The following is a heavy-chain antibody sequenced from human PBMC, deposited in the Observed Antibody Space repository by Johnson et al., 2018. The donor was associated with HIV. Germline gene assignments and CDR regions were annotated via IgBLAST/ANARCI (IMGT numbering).Heavy chain of an antibody. CDR3: NTDAFDI. J-gene: IGHJ3*02. CDR1: GFTVSSNY. Sequence: VQLVESGGGLVQPGGSLRLSCAASGFTVSSNYMSWVRQPPGKGLEYVSAISSNGGSTYYANSVKGRFTISRDNSKNTLYLQMGNLRAEDMAVYYCNTDAFDIWGQGTMVTVSS. CDR2: ISSNGGST. V-gene: IGHV3-64*01.